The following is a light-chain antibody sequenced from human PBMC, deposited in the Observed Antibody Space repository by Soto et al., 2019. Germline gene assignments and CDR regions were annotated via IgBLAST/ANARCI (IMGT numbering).Light chain of an antibody. CDR2: DAS. CDR1: QSVSTY. J-gene: IGKJ4*01. CDR3: QQRRNWPLT. Sequence: ETVLTQSPATLSLSPGERATLSCRASQSVSTYLAWYQQKPGQAPRLPIYDASNRATGIPARFSGSGSGTDFTLTISSLEPEDFAVYYCQQRRNWPLTFGGGTTVDIK. V-gene: IGKV3-11*01.